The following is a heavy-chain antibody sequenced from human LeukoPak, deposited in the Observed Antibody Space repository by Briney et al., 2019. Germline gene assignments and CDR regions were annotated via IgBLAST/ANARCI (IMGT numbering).Heavy chain of an antibody. Sequence: ASVKVSCKASGYTFTSYGISWVRQAPGQGLEWMGWINPNSGGTNYAQKFQGRVTMTRDTSISTAYTELSRLRSDDTAVYYCARGVSGSYYYYYMDVWGKGTTVTVSS. V-gene: IGHV1-2*02. CDR3: ARGVSGSYYYYYMDV. CDR1: GYTFTSYG. D-gene: IGHD1-26*01. J-gene: IGHJ6*03. CDR2: INPNSGGT.